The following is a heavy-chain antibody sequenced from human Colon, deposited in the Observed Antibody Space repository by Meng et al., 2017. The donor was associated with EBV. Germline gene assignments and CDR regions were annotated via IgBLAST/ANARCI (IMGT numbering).Heavy chain of an antibody. CDR1: GDSISSDIW. J-gene: IGHJ4*02. CDR2: VYHRGDT. CDR3: GRDQGRELINN. D-gene: IGHD1-7*01. V-gene: IGHV4-4*02. Sequence: VQLQESGPGLVKPSGPLSLTCTVSGDSISSDIWWSWVRQPPGKGLEWIGEVYHRGDTNYNPSLKSRVDISVDKSKNQFYLSLFSVTAADTAVYYCGRDQGRELINNWGQGPLVTVYS.